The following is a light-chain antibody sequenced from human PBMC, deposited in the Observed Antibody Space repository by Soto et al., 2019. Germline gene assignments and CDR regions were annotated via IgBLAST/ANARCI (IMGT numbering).Light chain of an antibody. CDR3: QQTRRYPST. Sequence: EIVLTQSPGTLSLSPGERATLSCRASQSVSSSYLAWYQQKPGQSPRLLIYGASSRATGIPDRFSGSGSGTDFTLTISRLEPDDFAVYYCQQTRRYPSTFGGGTKVEIK. V-gene: IGKV3-20*01. CDR2: GAS. J-gene: IGKJ4*01. CDR1: QSVSSSY.